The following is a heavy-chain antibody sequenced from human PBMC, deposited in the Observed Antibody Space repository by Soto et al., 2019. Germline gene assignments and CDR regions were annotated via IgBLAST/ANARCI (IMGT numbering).Heavy chain of an antibody. J-gene: IGHJ4*02. V-gene: IGHV1-18*04. CDR1: GYTFTSYG. CDR3: ARDPARYCSGGRCNPGPDY. Sequence: ASVKVSCKASGYTFTSYGISWVRQAPGQGLEWMGWISAYNGNTNYAQKLQGRVTMTTDTSTSTAYMELRSLRSDDTAVYYCARDPARYCSGGRCNPGPDYWGQGTLVTVSS. CDR2: ISAYNGNT. D-gene: IGHD2-15*01.